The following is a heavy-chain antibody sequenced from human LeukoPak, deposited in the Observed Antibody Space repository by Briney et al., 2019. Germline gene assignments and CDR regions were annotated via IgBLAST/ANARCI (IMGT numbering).Heavy chain of an antibody. Sequence: GGSLRLSCAASGFTFRAYIMHWVRQAPGKGLEWVANIKQDGSEKYYVDSVKGRFTISRDNAKNSLYLQMNSLRAEDTAVYYCARDRDGVGALIDYWGQGTLVTVSS. CDR2: IKQDGSEK. V-gene: IGHV3-7*01. CDR3: ARDRDGVGALIDY. J-gene: IGHJ4*02. D-gene: IGHD1-26*01. CDR1: GFTFRAYI.